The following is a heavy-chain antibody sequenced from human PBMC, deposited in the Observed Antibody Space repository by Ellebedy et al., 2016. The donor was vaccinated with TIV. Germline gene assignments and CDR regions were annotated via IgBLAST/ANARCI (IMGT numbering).Heavy chain of an antibody. D-gene: IGHD4-23*01. Sequence: GESLKISXAASGFIFSGYAIHWVRQAPGGGLQWVTVISHDGTIKYYIDSVKGRFTISRDNSKNTLFLQMNSLRREDTALYYCVRDPGNSGALDYWGQGTLVTVSS. V-gene: IGHV3-30*04. CDR1: GFIFSGYA. J-gene: IGHJ4*02. CDR3: VRDPGNSGALDY. CDR2: ISHDGTIK.